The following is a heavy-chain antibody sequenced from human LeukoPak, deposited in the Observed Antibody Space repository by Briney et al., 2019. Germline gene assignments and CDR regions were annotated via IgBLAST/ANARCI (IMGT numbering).Heavy chain of an antibody. D-gene: IGHD1-26*01. CDR1: GFTFSSYA. J-gene: IGHJ6*02. CDR3: ARGGIVGPTSYYYYGMDV. Sequence: PGGSLRLSCAASGFTFSSYAMHWVRQAPGEGLEWVAVISYDGSNKYYADSVKGRFTISRDNPKNTLYLQMNSLRAEDTAVYYCARGGIVGPTSYYYYGMDVWGQGTTVTVSS. V-gene: IGHV3-30-3*01. CDR2: ISYDGSNK.